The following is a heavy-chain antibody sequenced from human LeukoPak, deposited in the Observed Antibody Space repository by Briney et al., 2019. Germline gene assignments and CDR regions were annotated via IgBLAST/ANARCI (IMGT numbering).Heavy chain of an antibody. CDR2: ISAYNGNT. CDR3: ARAYDILTGYPNYFDY. D-gene: IGHD3-9*01. Sequence: ASVKVSCKASGYTFTSYGISWVRQAPGQGLEWMGWISAYNGNTNYAQKLQGRVPMTTDTSTSTAYMELRSLRSDDTAVYYCARAYDILTGYPNYFDYWGQGTLVTVSS. CDR1: GYTFTSYG. J-gene: IGHJ4*02. V-gene: IGHV1-18*01.